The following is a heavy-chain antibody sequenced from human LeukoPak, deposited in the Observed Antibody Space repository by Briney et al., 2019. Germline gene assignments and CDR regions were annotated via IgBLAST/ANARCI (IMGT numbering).Heavy chain of an antibody. V-gene: IGHV4-59*08. J-gene: IGHJ6*02. CDR3: ARLGTDDHYGMDV. CDR2: IYYSGST. CDR1: GGSISSYY. D-gene: IGHD1-14*01. Sequence: SETLSLTCTVSGGSISSYYWSWIRQPPGKGLEWIGYIYYSGSTNYNPSLKSRVTISVDTSKNQFSLKLSSVTAADTAVYYCARLGTDDHYGMDVWGQGTTVTVSS.